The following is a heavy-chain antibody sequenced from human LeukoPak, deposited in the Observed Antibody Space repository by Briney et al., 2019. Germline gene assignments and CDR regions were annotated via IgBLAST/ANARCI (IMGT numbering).Heavy chain of an antibody. D-gene: IGHD4-17*01. J-gene: IGHJ4*02. V-gene: IGHV4-59*01. CDR2: IYYSGST. CDR1: GGSISSYY. CDR3: GRMVVGYGDLIDY. Sequence: SETLSLTCTVSGGSISSYYWSWIRQPPGKGLEWIGYIYYSGSTNYNPSLKSRVTISVDTSKNQFSLKLSSVTAADTAVYYCGRMVVGYGDLIDYWGQGTLVTVSS.